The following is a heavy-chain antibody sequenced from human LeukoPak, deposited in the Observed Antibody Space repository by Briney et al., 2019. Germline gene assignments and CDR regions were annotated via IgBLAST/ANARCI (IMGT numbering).Heavy chain of an antibody. D-gene: IGHD3-10*01. CDR1: GYSISSGYY. CDR2: TYHSGST. J-gene: IGHJ5*02. CDR3: ARHVRPGYYGSGSSPQTILWGDWFDP. V-gene: IGHV4-38-2*02. Sequence: SETLSLTCTVSGYSISSGYYWGWIRQPPGKGLEWIGSTYHSGSTYYNPSLKSRVTISVDTSKNQFSLKLSSVTAADTAVYYCARHVRPGYYGSGSSPQTILWGDWFDPWGQGTLVTVSS.